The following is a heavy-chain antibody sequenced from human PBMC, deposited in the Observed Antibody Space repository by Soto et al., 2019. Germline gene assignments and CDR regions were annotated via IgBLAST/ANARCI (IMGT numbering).Heavy chain of an antibody. J-gene: IGHJ6*02. Sequence: EVQLVESGGGLVKPGGSLRLSCAASGFTFSSYSMNWVRQAPGKGLEWVSSISSSSSYIYYADSVKGRFTISRDNAKNSLYLLMNSLRAEDTAVYYCARLNSYYYGMDVWGQGTTVTVSS. V-gene: IGHV3-21*01. CDR3: ARLNSYYYGMDV. CDR2: ISSSSSYI. CDR1: GFTFSSYS.